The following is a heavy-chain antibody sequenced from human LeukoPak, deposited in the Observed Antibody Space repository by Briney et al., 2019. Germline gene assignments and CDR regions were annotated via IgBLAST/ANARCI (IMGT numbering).Heavy chain of an antibody. J-gene: IGHJ6*03. Sequence: GGSLRLSCAASGFTFSSYSMNWVRQAPGKGLEWVSSISSSSSYIYYADSVKGRFTISRDNAKNSLYLQMNSLRAEDTAVYYCARDSGSSSWDLFYYYYYMDVWGKGTTVTVSS. CDR3: ARDSGSSSWDLFYYYYYMDV. D-gene: IGHD6-13*01. CDR2: ISSSSSYI. CDR1: GFTFSSYS. V-gene: IGHV3-21*01.